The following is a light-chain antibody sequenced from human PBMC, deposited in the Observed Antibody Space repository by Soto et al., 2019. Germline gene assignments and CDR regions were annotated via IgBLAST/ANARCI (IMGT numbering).Light chain of an antibody. CDR3: QQYGSSLT. V-gene: IGKV3-20*01. CDR1: QSVNNNY. CDR2: RAS. Sequence: IVLTQSTGTLSLSPGERTTLSCRASQSVNNNYLAWYQQKRSQAPRLLVYRASTSTTGIPDRFSGSGSGTDFTLTIIRLEPDDFAVYSCQQYGSSLTFGGGPKVEIK. J-gene: IGKJ4*01.